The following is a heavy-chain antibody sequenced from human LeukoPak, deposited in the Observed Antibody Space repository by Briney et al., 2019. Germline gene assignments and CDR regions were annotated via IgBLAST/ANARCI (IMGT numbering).Heavy chain of an antibody. V-gene: IGHV3-30*02. CDR1: EFTFSSYG. J-gene: IGHJ4*02. D-gene: IGHD6-13*01. CDR2: IRDDGSDK. CDR3: AKDRYSSSALFAITPFDY. Sequence: GGSLRLSCVASEFTFSSYGMHWVRQAPGKGLEWVASIRDDGSDKYYADSVKGRFAISRDNSKNTLYLQLNRLRPEDTAVYYCAKDRYSSSALFAITPFDYWGQGTLITVSS.